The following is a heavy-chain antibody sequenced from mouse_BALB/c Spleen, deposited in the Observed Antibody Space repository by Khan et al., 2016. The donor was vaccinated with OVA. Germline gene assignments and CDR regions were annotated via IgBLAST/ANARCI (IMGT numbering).Heavy chain of an antibody. CDR1: GSASTNYG. D-gene: IGHD2-2*01. CDR3: AIIFYGYDWFPY. Sequence: QVQLKESGPGLVAPSQSLSITCTVSGSASTNYGVSWARQTPGKGLEWLGVIWSDGNTNYHSSLKSRLTITRDNSKSQVLLKLNSLQTDDTATYYCAIIFYGYDWFPYGGQGTLVTVSA. V-gene: IGHV2-3*01. J-gene: IGHJ3*01. CDR2: IWSDGNT.